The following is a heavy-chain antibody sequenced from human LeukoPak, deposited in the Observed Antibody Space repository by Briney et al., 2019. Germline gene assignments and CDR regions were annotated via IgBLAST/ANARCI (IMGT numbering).Heavy chain of an antibody. CDR2: IWYDGSKT. D-gene: IGHD2-2*01. CDR3: ARDDCSTTPCYAY. CDR1: GFTFTNYG. J-gene: IGHJ4*02. Sequence: GGSLRLSCTTSGFTFTNYGINWVRQAPGKGLEWVAAIWYDGSKTSYTDSVKGRFTVSRDISKNTVYLQMNGLKAKDTAVYYCARDDCSTTPCYAYWGQGTLVTVSS. V-gene: IGHV3-33*01.